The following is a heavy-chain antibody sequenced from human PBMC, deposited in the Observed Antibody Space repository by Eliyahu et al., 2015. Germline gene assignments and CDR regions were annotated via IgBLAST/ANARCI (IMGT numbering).Heavy chain of an antibody. D-gene: IGHD2-21*02. CDR1: GFPFSSYG. CDR3: AREAYCGGDCLIRAEYFQH. V-gene: IGHV3-30*03. Sequence: QVQLVESGGGVVQPGRSLRLSCAASGFPFSSYGMHWVRQAPGKGLEWVAVMSYDGSNKYYADSVKGRFTISRDNSKNTLYLQMNSLRVDDTAVYYCAREAYCGGDCLIRAEYFQHWGQGTLVTVSS. J-gene: IGHJ1*01. CDR2: MSYDGSNK.